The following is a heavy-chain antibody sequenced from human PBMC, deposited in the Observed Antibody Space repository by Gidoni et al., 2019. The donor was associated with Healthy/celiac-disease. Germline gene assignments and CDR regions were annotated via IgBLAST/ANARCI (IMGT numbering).Heavy chain of an antibody. V-gene: IGHV3-72*01. CDR3: ARVLRTTVTSYYYYGMDV. Sequence: EVQLVESGGGLVQPGGSLRLSCAASGFTFSDHSMDWVRQAPGKGLEWVGRTRNKANSYTTEDAASVKGRFTISRDDSKNSLYLQMNSLKTEDTAVYYCARVLRTTVTSYYYYGMDVWGQGTTVTVSS. D-gene: IGHD4-17*01. CDR2: TRNKANSYTT. J-gene: IGHJ6*02. CDR1: GFTFSDHS.